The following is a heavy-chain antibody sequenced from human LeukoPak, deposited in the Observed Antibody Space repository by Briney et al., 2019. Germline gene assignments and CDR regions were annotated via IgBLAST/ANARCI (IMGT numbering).Heavy chain of an antibody. J-gene: IGHJ5*02. V-gene: IGHV4-34*01. Sequence: SETLSLTCAVYGGSFSGYYWRWIRQPPGKGLEWIGEINHSGSTNYNPSLKSRVSISVDTSKNQFSLKLSSVTAADTAVYYCACRRGYCSGGSCYRGRFDPWGQGTLVTVSS. CDR2: INHSGST. CDR3: ACRRGYCSGGSCYRGRFDP. D-gene: IGHD2-15*01. CDR1: GGSFSGYY.